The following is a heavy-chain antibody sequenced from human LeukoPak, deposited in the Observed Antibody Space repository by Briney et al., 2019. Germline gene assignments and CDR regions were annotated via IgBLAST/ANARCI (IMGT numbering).Heavy chain of an antibody. CDR1: GFTFSSYG. Sequence: PGGSLRLSCAASGFTFSSYGMHWVRQAPGKGLEWVAVISYDGSNKYYADSVKGRFTISRDNSKNTLYLQMNSLRAEDTAVYYCAKDPTIFGVVTPPNVWFDPWGQGTPVTVSS. V-gene: IGHV3-30*18. CDR3: AKDPTIFGVVTPPNVWFDP. D-gene: IGHD3-3*01. CDR2: ISYDGSNK. J-gene: IGHJ5*02.